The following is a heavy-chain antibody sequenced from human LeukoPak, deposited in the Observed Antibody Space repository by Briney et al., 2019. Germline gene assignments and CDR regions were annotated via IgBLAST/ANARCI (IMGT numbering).Heavy chain of an antibody. J-gene: IGHJ6*02. D-gene: IGHD5-18*01. CDR3: ARDPYRRGYSYGYYYYYGMDV. V-gene: IGHV3-30*04. CDR2: ISYDGSNK. CDR1: GFIFSSYA. Sequence: PGGSLRLSCAASGFIFSSYAMHWVRQAPGKGLEWVAVISYDGSNKYYADSVKGRFTISRDNSKNTLYLQMNSLRAEDTAVYYCARDPYRRGYSYGYYYYYGMDVWGQGTTVTVSS.